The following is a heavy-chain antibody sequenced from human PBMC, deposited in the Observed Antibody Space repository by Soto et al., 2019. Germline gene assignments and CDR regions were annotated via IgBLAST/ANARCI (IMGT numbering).Heavy chain of an antibody. CDR2: ISNDGSNK. D-gene: IGHD1-26*01. J-gene: IGHJ4*02. Sequence: QVHLVESGGGVVQPGRSLRLSCAASGFSFSTYGMHWVRQAPGKGLEWVAFISNDGSNKYYADSVKGRFTISRDNSKNTRYLQMNSRRAEDTAVYYCAKGVGNYWAFDYWGQGTLVTVSS. CDR3: AKGVGNYWAFDY. CDR1: GFSFSTYG. V-gene: IGHV3-30*18.